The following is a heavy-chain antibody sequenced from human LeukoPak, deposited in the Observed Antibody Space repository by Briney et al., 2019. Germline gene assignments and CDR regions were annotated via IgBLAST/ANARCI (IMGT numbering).Heavy chain of an antibody. CDR2: IYSGGDT. Sequence: GGSLRLSCAASGFTVSSNYMSWVRQTPGRGLEWLSIIYSGGDTYYPDSLKGRFTISRDNSKNTLYLQMNSLRAEDTAVYYCARDPRWGGYNSVRYFDLWGRGTLVTVSS. J-gene: IGHJ2*01. D-gene: IGHD5-24*01. V-gene: IGHV3-66*01. CDR3: ARDPRWGGYNSVRYFDL. CDR1: GFTVSSNY.